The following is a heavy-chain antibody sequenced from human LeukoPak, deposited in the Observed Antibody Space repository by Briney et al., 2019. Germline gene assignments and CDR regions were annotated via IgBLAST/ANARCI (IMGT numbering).Heavy chain of an antibody. V-gene: IGHV1-69*04. CDR3: ARDSASYYYDSSGYSFDY. D-gene: IGHD3-22*01. CDR2: IIPILGIA. Sequence: ASVKVSCKASGGTFSSYTISWVRQAPGQGLEWMGRIIPILGIANYAQKFQGRVTITADKSTSTAYMELSSLRSEDTAVYYCARDSASYYYDSSGYSFDYWGQGTVVTVSS. CDR1: GGTFSSYT. J-gene: IGHJ4*02.